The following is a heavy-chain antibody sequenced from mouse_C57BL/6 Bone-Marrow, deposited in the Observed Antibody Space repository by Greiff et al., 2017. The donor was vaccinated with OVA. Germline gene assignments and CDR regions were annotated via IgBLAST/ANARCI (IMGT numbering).Heavy chain of an antibody. J-gene: IGHJ4*01. CDR1: GYTFTDYY. Sequence: VQLQQSGPVLVKPGASVKMSCKASGYTFTDYYMNWVKQSHGKSLEWIGVINPYNGGTSYNQKFKGKATLPVDKSSSTAYMELNSLTSEDSAVYYCASGDSSGYVIYYAMDHWGQGTSVTVSS. CDR3: ASGDSSGYVIYYAMDH. D-gene: IGHD3-2*02. CDR2: INPYNGGT. V-gene: IGHV1-19*01.